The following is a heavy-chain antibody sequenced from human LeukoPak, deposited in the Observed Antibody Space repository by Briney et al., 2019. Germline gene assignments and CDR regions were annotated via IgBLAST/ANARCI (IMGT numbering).Heavy chain of an antibody. CDR1: GGSISSYY. D-gene: IGHD3-22*01. J-gene: IGHJ2*01. Sequence: SETLSLTCTVSGGSISSYYWSWIRQPPGKGLEWIGYIHYSGSTNYNPSLKSRVTISVDTSKNQFSLKLGSVTAADTAVYYCAGTRYDSSLSFDLWGRGTLVTVSS. CDR2: IHYSGST. CDR3: AGTRYDSSLSFDL. V-gene: IGHV4-59*01.